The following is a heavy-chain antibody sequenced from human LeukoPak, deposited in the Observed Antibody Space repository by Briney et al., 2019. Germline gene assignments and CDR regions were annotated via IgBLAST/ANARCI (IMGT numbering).Heavy chain of an antibody. CDR2: INHSGST. J-gene: IGHJ6*03. D-gene: IGHD3-10*01. V-gene: IGHV4-39*07. CDR1: GGSISSSSYY. Sequence: PSETLSLTCTVSGGSISSSSYYWSWIRQPPGKGLEWIGEINHSGSTNYNPSLRSRVTISVDTSKNQFSLKLSSVTAADTAVYYCARGRSQIMVRGVNYMDVWGKGTTVTVSS. CDR3: ARGRSQIMVRGVNYMDV.